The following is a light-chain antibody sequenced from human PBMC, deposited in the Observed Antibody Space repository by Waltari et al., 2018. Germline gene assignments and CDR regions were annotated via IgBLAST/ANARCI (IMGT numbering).Light chain of an antibody. V-gene: IGKV3-15*01. Sequence: EIVMTQSPATLSVSPGERATLSCRASQSVGNNLAWFQQKPGQAPRLLIYGASTRATGIPARFSGSGSVTEFTLTVSSLHSEDFAVYYCQQYNNWPPLTFGGGTKVEIK. CDR1: QSVGNN. CDR2: GAS. J-gene: IGKJ4*01. CDR3: QQYNNWPPLT.